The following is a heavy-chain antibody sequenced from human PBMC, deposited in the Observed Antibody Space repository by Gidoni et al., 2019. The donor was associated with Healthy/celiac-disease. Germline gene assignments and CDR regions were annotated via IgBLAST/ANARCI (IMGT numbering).Heavy chain of an antibody. CDR2: ISYDGSDK. CDR3: AKDSFVSGSYLDY. J-gene: IGHJ4*02. V-gene: IGHV3-30*18. Sequence: QVQLVESGGGVVQPGRSLRLSCAASGFNFSNYGMHWVRQAPGKGLEWVAVISYDGSDKYYADSVKGRFTISRDNSKNTLYLQMNSLRAEDTAVYYCAKDSFVSGSYLDYWGQGTLVTVSS. CDR1: GFNFSNYG. D-gene: IGHD1-26*01.